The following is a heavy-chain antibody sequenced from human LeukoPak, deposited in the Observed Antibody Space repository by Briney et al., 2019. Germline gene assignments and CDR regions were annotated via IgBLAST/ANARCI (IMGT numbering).Heavy chain of an antibody. CDR2: ISGSGTTT. V-gene: IGHV3-23*01. CDR3: AKGGRSCIITSCCKNNWFDS. Sequence: GGSLRLSCAASGFTFTSYAMCWVRPAPGKGLEWVATISGSGTTTNYADAVKGRFTISRDKSKRTMYLQMNSLRGDDTAVYYCAKGGRSCIITSCCKNNWFDSWGQGRLVSVSS. D-gene: IGHD2-2*01. J-gene: IGHJ5*01. CDR1: GFTFTSYA.